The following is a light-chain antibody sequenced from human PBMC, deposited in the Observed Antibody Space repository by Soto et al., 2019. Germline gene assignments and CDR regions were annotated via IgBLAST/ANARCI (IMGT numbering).Light chain of an antibody. J-gene: IGLJ2*01. CDR3: NSYTNSSAVV. Sequence: LTQPASVSGSPGHSITISCAGTRDDIGAYDYVSWYQQHPGNAPKLLVYEVTNRPSGVSDRFSGSKSGNTASLTISGLQAEDEADYYCNSYTNSSAVVFGGGTKVTVL. V-gene: IGLV2-14*01. CDR1: RDDIGAYDY. CDR2: EVT.